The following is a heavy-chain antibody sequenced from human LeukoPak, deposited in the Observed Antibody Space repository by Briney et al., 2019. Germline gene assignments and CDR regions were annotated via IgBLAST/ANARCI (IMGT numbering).Heavy chain of an antibody. CDR3: ARKPYDILTGYLARNWFDP. CDR1: GFTFSSYW. V-gene: IGHV3-7*01. Sequence: GGSLRLSCAASGFTFSSYWMSWVRQAPGKGLEWVANIKQDGSEKYYVDSVKGRFTISRDNAKNSLYLQMNSLRAEDTAVYYCARKPYDILTGYLARNWFDPWGQGTLVTVSS. J-gene: IGHJ5*02. CDR2: IKQDGSEK. D-gene: IGHD3-9*01.